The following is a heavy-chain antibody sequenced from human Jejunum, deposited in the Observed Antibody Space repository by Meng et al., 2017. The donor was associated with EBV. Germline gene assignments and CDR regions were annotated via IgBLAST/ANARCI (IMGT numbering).Heavy chain of an antibody. Sequence: QVQLLQSGLEFKKPGASVKVSCKASGYTFSRYAMNWVRQAPGQGLEWMGWINTRTGNPAYAQGFTGRFVFSLDTSVSTAYLQISSLKAEDTAVYYCASDISTATFGYWGQGTLVTVSS. CDR1: GYTFSRYA. J-gene: IGHJ4*02. CDR3: ASDISTATFGY. D-gene: IGHD2-21*02. CDR2: INTRTGNP. V-gene: IGHV7-4-1*02.